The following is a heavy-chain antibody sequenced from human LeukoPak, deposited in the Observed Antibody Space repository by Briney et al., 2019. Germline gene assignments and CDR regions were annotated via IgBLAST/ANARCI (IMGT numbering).Heavy chain of an antibody. Sequence: GGSLRLSCASSGFTFSSYWMHWVRQAPGKGLMWVSHINSDGSSTSYADSVKGRFTISRDNAKNTLYLQMNSLRAEDTAVYYCARDMGLSSSSYWGQGTLVTVSS. V-gene: IGHV3-74*01. J-gene: IGHJ4*02. CDR1: GFTFSSYW. D-gene: IGHD6-6*01. CDR3: ARDMGLSSSSY. CDR2: INSDGSST.